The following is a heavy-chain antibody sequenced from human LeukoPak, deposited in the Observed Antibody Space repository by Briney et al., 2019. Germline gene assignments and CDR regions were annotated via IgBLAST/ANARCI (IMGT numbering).Heavy chain of an antibody. V-gene: IGHV1-2*02. CDR3: ARLGYCSSTSCQ. CDR1: GYTFTGYY. CDR2: INPKSGDT. Sequence: GASVKVSFKASGYTFTGYYMHWVRQAPGQGLEGMGWINPKSGDTVYAQIFQGRVTVTRDTSITTAYMQLSSLRSEDTAVYYWARLGYCSSTSCQWGQGTLVTVSS. D-gene: IGHD2-2*01. J-gene: IGHJ4*02.